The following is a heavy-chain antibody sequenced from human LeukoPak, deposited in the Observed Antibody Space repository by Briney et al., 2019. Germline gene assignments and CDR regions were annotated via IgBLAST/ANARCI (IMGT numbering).Heavy chain of an antibody. Sequence: SVKVSCKASGDTFSSDAISWVRQAPGQGLEWMGGIIPIFGTANYAQKFRGRVTITADESTSTAYMELSSLRSEDTAVYYCASITMVRGVISWVFDPWGQGTLVTVSS. V-gene: IGHV1-69*13. J-gene: IGHJ5*02. CDR3: ASITMVRGVISWVFDP. CDR1: GDTFSSDA. CDR2: IIPIFGTA. D-gene: IGHD3-10*01.